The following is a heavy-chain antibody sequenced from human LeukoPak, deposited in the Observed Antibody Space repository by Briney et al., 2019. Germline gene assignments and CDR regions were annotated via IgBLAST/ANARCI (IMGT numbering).Heavy chain of an antibody. CDR1: GGSISNTNYY. J-gene: IGHJ4*02. Sequence: PSETLSLTCTVSGGSISNTNYYWGWIRQPPGKGLEWIASIYYTGTTYYNPSLKSRLTISVDTSKNQFSLKVSSVTAADTAVYYCARHWRNPTYAFDYWGQGTLVTVSS. D-gene: IGHD1-14*01. CDR3: ARHWRNPTYAFDY. V-gene: IGHV4-39*01. CDR2: IYYTGTT.